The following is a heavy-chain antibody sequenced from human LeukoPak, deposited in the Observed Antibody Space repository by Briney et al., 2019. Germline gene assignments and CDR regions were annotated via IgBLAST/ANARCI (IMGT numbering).Heavy chain of an antibody. Sequence: PRGSLRLSCEASGFIFSSCSINWGCQGPRQGQEWHSDISSSSDILKNALSVRCRFTISRNNAKHSLYLQMHSLRDEHTALYHCVRDLHWAFDYRGQGAPLTVSS. D-gene: IGHD7-27*01. J-gene: IGHJ4*02. CDR3: VRDLHWAFDY. V-gene: IGHV3-48*02. CDR2: ISSSSDIL. CDR1: GFIFSSCS.